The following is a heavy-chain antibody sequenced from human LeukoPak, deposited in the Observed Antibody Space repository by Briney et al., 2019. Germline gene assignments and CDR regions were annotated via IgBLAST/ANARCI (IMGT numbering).Heavy chain of an antibody. V-gene: IGHV1-2*02. D-gene: IGHD2-2*01. Sequence: ATVKVSCKASGYTFTGYYMHWVRQAPGQGLEWMGWLNPNSGATNYAQNFQGRVTMTRDTSISTAYTELSRLSSDDTAVYYCARGRAYRYASPLDYWGQGT. CDR2: LNPNSGAT. CDR1: GYTFTGYY. CDR3: ARGRAYRYASPLDY. J-gene: IGHJ4*02.